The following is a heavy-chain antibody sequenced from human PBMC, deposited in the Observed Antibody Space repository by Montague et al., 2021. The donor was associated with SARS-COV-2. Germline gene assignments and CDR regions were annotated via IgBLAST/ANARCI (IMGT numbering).Heavy chain of an antibody. CDR3: VRDPAPSGSGTFFDY. CDR2: VYYSRSS. CDR1: GDFVSHDF. V-gene: IGHV4-59*02. D-gene: IGHD1-26*01. Sequence: SETLSLTCTVSGDFVSHDFWTWIRQPPGKGLEWIGYVYYSRSSSXXPSLRGRVSIAVDTSKNQFSLRLSTVTAADTAIYYCVRDPAPSGSGTFFDYWGQGTLVAVSS. J-gene: IGHJ4*02.